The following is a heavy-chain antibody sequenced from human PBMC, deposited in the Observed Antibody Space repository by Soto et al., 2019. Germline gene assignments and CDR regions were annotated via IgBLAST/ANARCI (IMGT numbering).Heavy chain of an antibody. V-gene: IGHV1-69*02. CDR1: GGTFRSYT. Sequence: QVQLVQSGAEVKKPGSSVKVSCKASGGTFRSYTFSWVRQAPGQGLEWMGRIIPMLGIANYAQKFQGRVTITADKSTSTAYMELSSLRSEYTAVYYCANRGYSYGFVIYWGQGTLVTVSS. D-gene: IGHD5-18*01. J-gene: IGHJ4*02. CDR3: ANRGYSYGFVIY. CDR2: IIPMLGIA.